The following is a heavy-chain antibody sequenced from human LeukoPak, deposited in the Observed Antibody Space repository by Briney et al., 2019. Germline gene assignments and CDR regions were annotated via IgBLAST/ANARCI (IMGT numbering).Heavy chain of an antibody. CDR2: TSSSSSYI. CDR1: GFTFSSYS. V-gene: IGHV3-21*01. D-gene: IGHD3-9*01. Sequence: GGSLRLSCAASGFTFSSYSMNWVRQAPGKGLEWVSSTSSSSSYIYYADSVKGRFTISRDNAKNSLYLQMNSLRAEDTAVYYCARDKYYDILTGYRDNWFDPWGQGTLVTVSS. CDR3: ARDKYYDILTGYRDNWFDP. J-gene: IGHJ5*02.